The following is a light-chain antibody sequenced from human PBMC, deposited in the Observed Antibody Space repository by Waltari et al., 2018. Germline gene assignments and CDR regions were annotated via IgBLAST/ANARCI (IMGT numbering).Light chain of an antibody. CDR3: QQYATSALT. CDR1: QSVSSSY. V-gene: IGKV3-20*01. J-gene: IGKJ4*01. Sequence: EIVLTQSPGTLSLSPGERATLPCTASQSVSSSYLAWYQQKPGQGPRLLIYGASIRATGIPDRFTGSGSGTDFALTISRLEPEDFAVYYCQQYATSALTFGGGTK. CDR2: GAS.